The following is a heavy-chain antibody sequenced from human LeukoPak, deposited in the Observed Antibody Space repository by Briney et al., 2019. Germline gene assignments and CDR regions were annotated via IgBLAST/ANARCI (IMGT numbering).Heavy chain of an antibody. CDR1: GGSISSNNYY. D-gene: IGHD5-12*01. J-gene: IGHJ4*02. Sequence: PSETLSLTCTVSGGSISSNNYYWAWIRQPPGKGLEWNGSIFYSGTTYYNPSLKSRVTISVDTSKNQFSLKLSSVTAADTAVYYCASQMNSGCDRFDYWGQGSLVTVSA. CDR2: IFYSGTT. CDR3: ASQMNSGCDRFDY. V-gene: IGHV4-39*01.